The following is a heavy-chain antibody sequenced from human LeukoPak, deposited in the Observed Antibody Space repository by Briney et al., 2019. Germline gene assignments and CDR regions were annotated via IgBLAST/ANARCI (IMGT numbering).Heavy chain of an antibody. CDR2: IYHSGST. V-gene: IGHV4-38-2*02. D-gene: IGHD4-23*01. Sequence: PSETLSLTCTVSGYSISSGYYWGWIRQPPGKGLEWIGSIYHSGSTYYNPSLKSRVTISVDTSKNQFSLKLSSVTAADTAVYYCARHIASTVVTPSLDYWGQGTLVTVSS. J-gene: IGHJ4*02. CDR3: ARHIASTVVTPSLDY. CDR1: GYSISSGYY.